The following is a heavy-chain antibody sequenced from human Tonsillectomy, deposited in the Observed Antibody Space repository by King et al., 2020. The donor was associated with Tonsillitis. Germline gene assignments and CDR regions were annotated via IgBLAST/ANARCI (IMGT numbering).Heavy chain of an antibody. V-gene: IGHV4-34*01. CDR1: GGSFSGYY. D-gene: IGHD4-17*01. CDR3: ARESVFHGDSSYWYFDL. CDR2: INHSGST. J-gene: IGHJ2*01. Sequence: VQLQQWGAGLLKPSETLSLTCAVSGGSFSGYYWSWIRQPPGKGLEWIGEINHSGSTNYNPSLKSRVTISVDTSKNQFSLKLSSVTAADTAVCYCARESVFHGDSSYWYFDLWGRGTLVTVSS.